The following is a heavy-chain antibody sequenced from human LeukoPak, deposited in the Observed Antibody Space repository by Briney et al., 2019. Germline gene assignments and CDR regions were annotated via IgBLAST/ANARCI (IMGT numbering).Heavy chain of an antibody. CDR3: ARVPSGCYPIDY. Sequence: PGWFLRLSCAASGFTLSSSAMRGRRPAPGKGLEGVAVISSDGSNKYYADSMKGRFTISRDNSKNTLYLQMNSLRAEDTAVYYCARVPSGCYPIDYWGQGTLVTVSS. D-gene: IGHD1-26*01. V-gene: IGHV3-30*04. CDR1: GFTLSSSA. J-gene: IGHJ4*02. CDR2: ISSDGSNK.